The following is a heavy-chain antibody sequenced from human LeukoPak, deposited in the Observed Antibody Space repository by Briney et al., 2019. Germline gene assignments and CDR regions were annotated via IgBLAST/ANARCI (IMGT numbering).Heavy chain of an antibody. V-gene: IGHV4-30-2*01. D-gene: IGHD6-13*01. CDR1: GGSISSGSYS. CDR3: ARVGSSWPHYYFDY. J-gene: IGHJ4*02. CDR2: IYPRGST. Sequence: SETLSLTCAVSGGSISSGSYSWSWIRQPPGKGLEWIGYIYPRGSTYYNPSLKSRVILSLDKSANQFSLNLSSVTAADTAVYNCARVGSSWPHYYFDYWGQGTLVTVSS.